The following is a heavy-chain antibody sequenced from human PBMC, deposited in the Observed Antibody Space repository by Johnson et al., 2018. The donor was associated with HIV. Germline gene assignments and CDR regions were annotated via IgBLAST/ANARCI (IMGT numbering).Heavy chain of an antibody. J-gene: IGHJ3*02. CDR2: IGTAGDT. CDR1: GFIFSNYY. V-gene: IGHV3-13*01. Sequence: EQLVESGGGLVQPGGSLRLSCAASGFIFSNYYMHWVRQPTGKGLEWVSGIGTAGDTYYAVPVKGRFTISRGNAKNSLHLQMNSLRAGDTAVYYCARGQQDMGAGAFDIWGQGTMVTVSS. D-gene: IGHD3-16*01. CDR3: ARGQQDMGAGAFDI.